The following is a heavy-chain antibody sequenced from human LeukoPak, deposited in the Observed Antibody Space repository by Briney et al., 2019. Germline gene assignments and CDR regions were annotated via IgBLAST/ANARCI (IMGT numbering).Heavy chain of an antibody. D-gene: IGHD5-18*01. CDR2: INPSGGST. Sequence: GASVKVSCKASGYTFTSYYMHWVRQAPGQGLEWMGIINPSGGSTSYAQKFQSRVTMTRDTSTSTVYMELSSLRSEDTAVYYCATHTAMAPNFDYWGQGTLVTVSS. CDR1: GYTFTSYY. CDR3: ATHTAMAPNFDY. J-gene: IGHJ4*02. V-gene: IGHV1-46*01.